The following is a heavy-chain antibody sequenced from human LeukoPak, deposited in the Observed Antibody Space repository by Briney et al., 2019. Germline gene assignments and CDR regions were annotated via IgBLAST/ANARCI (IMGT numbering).Heavy chain of an antibody. CDR3: ARGDCSAGSCSVYSLALDY. CDR2: INLHCCVH. CDR1: GYSFIGYF. V-gene: IGHV1-2*02. D-gene: IGHD2-15*01. J-gene: IGHJ4*02. Sequence: SLKFICKVSGYSFIGYFLHWMRQSPGHGFDSFACINLHCCVHNYAHKFQSRVTLARDTSIGCAYMELTKQSSDDTAVYYCARGDCSAGSCSVYSLALDYWGQGTLVTVSS.